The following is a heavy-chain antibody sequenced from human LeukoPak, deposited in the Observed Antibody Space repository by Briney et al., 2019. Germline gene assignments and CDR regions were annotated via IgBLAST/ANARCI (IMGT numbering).Heavy chain of an antibody. J-gene: IGHJ4*02. D-gene: IGHD5-24*01. CDR3: ARDPEEMATIPGFDY. Sequence: PGRSLRLSCAASGFTFDDYAMHWVRQAPGKGLEWVAVISYDGSNKDYADSAKGRFTISRDNSKNTLYLQMNSLRAEDTALYYCARDPEEMATIPGFDYWGQGTLVTVSS. V-gene: IGHV3-30-3*01. CDR2: ISYDGSNK. CDR1: GFTFDDYA.